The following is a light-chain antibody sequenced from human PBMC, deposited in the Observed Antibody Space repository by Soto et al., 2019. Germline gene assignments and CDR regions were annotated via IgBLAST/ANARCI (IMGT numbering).Light chain of an antibody. CDR2: KAS. CDR3: QHYNSYSEA. J-gene: IGKJ1*01. CDR1: QYIGRY. Sequence: IQMTQSPSSLSASVGDRVTITCRAGQYIGRYLNWYQQKPGKAPKLLIYKASTLKSGVPSRFSGSGSGTEFTLTISSLQPDDFATYYCQHYNSYSEAFGQGTKVDIK. V-gene: IGKV1-5*03.